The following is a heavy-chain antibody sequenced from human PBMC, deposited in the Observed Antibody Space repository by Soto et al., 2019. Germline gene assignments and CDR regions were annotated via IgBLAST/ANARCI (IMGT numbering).Heavy chain of an antibody. V-gene: IGHV4-31*03. D-gene: IGHD3-3*01. J-gene: IGHJ3*02. CDR2: IYYSGST. CDR3: ALGENFWSGPDAFDI. Sequence: SETLSLTCTVSGGSISSGGYYWSWIRQHPGKGLEWIGYIYYSGSTYYNPSLRSRVTISVDTSKNQFSLKLSSVTAADTAVYYCALGENFWSGPDAFDIWGQGTMVTV. CDR1: GGSISSGGYY.